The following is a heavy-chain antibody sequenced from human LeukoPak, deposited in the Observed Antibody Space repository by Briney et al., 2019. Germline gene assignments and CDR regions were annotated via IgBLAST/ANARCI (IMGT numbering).Heavy chain of an antibody. CDR2: ISAYNGIT. V-gene: IGHV1-18*04. CDR3: ARDTGSAIWSYYFDY. D-gene: IGHD2-21*02. J-gene: IGHJ4*02. Sequence: GASVKVSCKASGYTFTSYGISWVRQAPGQGLEWMGWISAYNGITNYAQKLQGRVTMTTDTSTSTAYMELRSLRSDDTAVYYCARDTGSAIWSYYFDYWGQGTLVTVSS. CDR1: GYTFTSYG.